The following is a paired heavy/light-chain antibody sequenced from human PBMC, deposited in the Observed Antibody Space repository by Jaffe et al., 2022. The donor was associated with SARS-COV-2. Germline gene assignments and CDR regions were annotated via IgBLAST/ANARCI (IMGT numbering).Heavy chain of an antibody. CDR2: ISNDGYNK. J-gene: IGHJ4*02. CDR3: AREYSYGPKIFDN. Sequence: QVQLVESGGGVVQPGGSLRLSCAASDFTYSSYAMHWVRQAPGMGLEWVAVISNDGYNKYYADSVKGRFTISRDNSKNTLDLQMNSLRAEDTAVYYCAREYSYGPKIFDNWGQGTLVTVSS. D-gene: IGHD5-18*01. CDR1: DFTYSSYA. V-gene: IGHV3-30-3*01.
Light chain of an antibody. CDR2: GAS. CDR3: QQYYNWPPYT. J-gene: IGKJ2*01. CDR1: QSVSSN. Sequence: EIVMTQSPATLSVSPGERATLSCRASQSVSSNLAWYQQKPGQAPRLLMYGASTRAAGIPGRFSGSGSGTEFTLTISSLQSEDFAVYYCQQYYNWPPYTFGQGTKLDIK. V-gene: IGKV3D-15*01.